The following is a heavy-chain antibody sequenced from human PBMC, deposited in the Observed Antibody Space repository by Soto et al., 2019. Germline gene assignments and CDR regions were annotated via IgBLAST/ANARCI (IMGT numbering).Heavy chain of an antibody. CDR2: LYSDGGEK. CDR1: GFTFSSYG. J-gene: IGHJ4*02. D-gene: IGHD3-10*02. CDR3: ATGWMF. Sequence: QVQLVESGGGVVQPGRSLRLSWVASGFTFSSYGMHWVRQAPGKGLEWVAVLYSDGGEKYYAASVQGRFTISSDNSKNTLYLHMSNLRIEDTVMYYCATGWMFGGQGTLVTVSS. V-gene: IGHV3-30*03.